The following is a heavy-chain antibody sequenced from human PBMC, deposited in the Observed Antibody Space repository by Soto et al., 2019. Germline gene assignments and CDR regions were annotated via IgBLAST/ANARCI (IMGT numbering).Heavy chain of an antibody. CDR3: ATAGGLGAVAADY. J-gene: IGHJ4*02. CDR2: IYHSGST. CDR1: GGSIGSGGYS. Sequence: QLQLQESGSGLVKPSQTLSLTCAVSGGSIGSGGYSWSWIRQPPGKGLEWIGYIYHSGSTYYNPSLKSRVTISVDRSKNQFSLKLSTVTAADTDVYYCATAGGLGAVAADYWGQGTMVTVSS. V-gene: IGHV4-30-2*01. D-gene: IGHD6-19*01.